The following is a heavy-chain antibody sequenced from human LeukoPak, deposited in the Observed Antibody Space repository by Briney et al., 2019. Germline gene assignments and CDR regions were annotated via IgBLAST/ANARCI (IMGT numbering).Heavy chain of an antibody. CDR3: ASFAGYGGNSLDF. CDR2: INPNSGDT. Sequence: GASVKVSCKASGYTFTGYHMHWVRQAPGQGLEWMGRINPNSGDTNYAQEFQGRVTMTRDTSISTAYMELSRLRSNDTAVYYCASFAGYGGNSLDFWGQGTLVTVSS. D-gene: IGHD4-23*01. CDR1: GYTFTGYH. V-gene: IGHV1-2*06. J-gene: IGHJ4*02.